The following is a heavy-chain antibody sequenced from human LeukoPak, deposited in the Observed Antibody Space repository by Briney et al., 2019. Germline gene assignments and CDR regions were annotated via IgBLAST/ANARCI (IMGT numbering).Heavy chain of an antibody. CDR3: AGVWSSSWYGGFDP. CDR2: ISPYNGNT. V-gene: IGHV1-18*01. D-gene: IGHD6-13*01. CDR1: GYTFTNYG. J-gene: IGHJ5*02. Sequence: ASVKVSSKASGYTFTNYGISWVRQAPGQGLEWMGWISPYNGNTNYAQKFQGRVTMTTDTSTSTVYMELRSLRSEDTAVYYCAGVWSSSWYGGFDPWGQGTLVTVSS.